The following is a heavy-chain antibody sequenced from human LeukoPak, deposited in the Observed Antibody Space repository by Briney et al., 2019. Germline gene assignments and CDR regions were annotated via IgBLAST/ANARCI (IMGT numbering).Heavy chain of an antibody. D-gene: IGHD3-16*02. V-gene: IGHV4-34*01. CDR1: GGSFSGYY. J-gene: IGHJ3*02. CDR2: INHSGST. CDR3: ARARIMITFGGVIVKGAFDI. Sequence: MSSETLSLTCAVYGGSFSGYYWSWIRQPPGKGLEWIGEINHSGSTNYNPSLKSRVTISVDTSKNKFSLKLSSVTAADTAVYYCARARIMITFGGVIVKGAFDIWGQGTMVTVSS.